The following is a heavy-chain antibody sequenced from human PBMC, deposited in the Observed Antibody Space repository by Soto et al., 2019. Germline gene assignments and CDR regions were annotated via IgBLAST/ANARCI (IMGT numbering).Heavy chain of an antibody. CDR3: ARDLGGSYGGDAFDI. D-gene: IGHD1-26*01. CDR2: ISYDGGNK. J-gene: IGHJ3*02. CDR1: GFTFSTYA. Sequence: LRLSCAASGFTFSTYAVHWVRQAPGKGLEWVALISYDGGNKYYADSVKGRFTISRDNSKNTLYLQMNSLRTEDTAVYYCARDLGGSYGGDAFDIWGQGTMVTVSS. V-gene: IGHV3-30-3*01.